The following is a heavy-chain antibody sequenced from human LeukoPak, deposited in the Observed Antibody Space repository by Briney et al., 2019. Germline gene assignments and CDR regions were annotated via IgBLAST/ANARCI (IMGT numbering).Heavy chain of an antibody. CDR1: GYTFTGYY. CDR2: IIPIFGTA. D-gene: IGHD3-10*01. Sequence: SVKVSCKASGYTFTGYYMHWVRQAPGQGLEWMGGIIPIFGTANYAQKFQGRVTITADESTSTAYMELSSLRSEDTAVYYCARDGGPYYYGSGSYYGYYYYMDVWGKGTTVTVSS. J-gene: IGHJ6*03. CDR3: ARDGGPYYYGSGSYYGYYYYMDV. V-gene: IGHV1-69*13.